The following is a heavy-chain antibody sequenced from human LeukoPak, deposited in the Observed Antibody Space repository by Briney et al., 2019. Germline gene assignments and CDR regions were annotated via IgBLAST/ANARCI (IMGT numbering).Heavy chain of an antibody. J-gene: IGHJ4*02. Sequence: SAPALVKPTQTLTLTCTFSGFSLSTRGMCVSWIRQPPGKALESLAHIELDDNKSYSTSLKTRITISTDTSKNQVVLIMTNMDPVDTATYYCARIRGYDYVWGSYRSYYFDYWGQGTLVTVSS. D-gene: IGHD3-16*02. CDR2: IELDDNK. CDR1: GFSLSTRGMC. CDR3: ARIRGYDYVWGSYRSYYFDY. V-gene: IGHV2-70*01.